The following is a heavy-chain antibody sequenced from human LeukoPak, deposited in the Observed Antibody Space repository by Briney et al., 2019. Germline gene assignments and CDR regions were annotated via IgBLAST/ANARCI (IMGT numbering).Heavy chain of an antibody. J-gene: IGHJ3*02. Sequence: ASVKVSCKASGGTFSSYAISWVRQAPGQGLEWMGGIIPIFGTANYAQKFQGRVTITPDESTSTAYMELSSLRSEDTAVYYCAREWVPLDTAMVPGAFDIWGQGTMVTVSS. D-gene: IGHD5-18*01. CDR2: IIPIFGTA. CDR1: GGTFSSYA. CDR3: AREWVPLDTAMVPGAFDI. V-gene: IGHV1-69*13.